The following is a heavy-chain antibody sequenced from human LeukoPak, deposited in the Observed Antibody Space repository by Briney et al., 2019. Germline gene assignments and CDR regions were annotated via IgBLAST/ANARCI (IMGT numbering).Heavy chain of an antibody. CDR2: MNPNSGNT. CDR1: GYTFTSYD. V-gene: IGHV1-8*03. Sequence: ASVKVSCKASGYTFTSYDINWVRLATGQGLEWMGWMNPNSGNTGYSQKFQGRVTITRDTSASTAYMELSSLRSEDTAVYYCARDSDTMVRGVRGSFDPWGQGTLVTVSS. D-gene: IGHD3-10*01. CDR3: ARDSDTMVRGVRGSFDP. J-gene: IGHJ5*02.